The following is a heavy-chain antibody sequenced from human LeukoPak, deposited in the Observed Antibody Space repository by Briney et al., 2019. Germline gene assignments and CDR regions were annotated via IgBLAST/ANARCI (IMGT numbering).Heavy chain of an antibody. CDR3: AKAYYDSSGYYYAPPQTKYYFDY. V-gene: IGHV3-23*01. J-gene: IGHJ4*02. D-gene: IGHD3-22*01. CDR2: ISGSGGST. Sequence: GGSLRLSCAASGFTFSSYAMSWVRQAPGKGVEWVSAISGSGGSTYYADSVKGRFTISRDNSKNTLYLQMNSLRAEDTAVYYCAKAYYDSSGYYYAPPQTKYYFDYWGQGTLVTVSS. CDR1: GFTFSSYA.